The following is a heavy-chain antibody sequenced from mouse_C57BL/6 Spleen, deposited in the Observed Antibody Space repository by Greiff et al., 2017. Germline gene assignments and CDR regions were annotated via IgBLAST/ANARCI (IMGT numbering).Heavy chain of an antibody. CDR1: GFNIKDDY. CDR3: TPKLGFAY. Sequence: VQLQQSGAELVRPGASVKLSCTASGFNIKDDYMHWVKPRPEQGLEWIGWIDPENGDTEYASKFQGKATITADTSSNTAYLQLSSLTSEDTAVYYCTPKLGFAYWGQGTLVTVSA. V-gene: IGHV14-4*01. D-gene: IGHD4-1*01. CDR2: IDPENGDT. J-gene: IGHJ3*01.